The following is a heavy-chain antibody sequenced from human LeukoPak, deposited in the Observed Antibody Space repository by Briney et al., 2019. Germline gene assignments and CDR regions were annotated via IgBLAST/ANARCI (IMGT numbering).Heavy chain of an antibody. CDR3: ARHISSGGTYAHFDY. D-gene: IGHD1-26*01. Sequence: TXSLTCTVSGSMYNYYWSWIRQPPGNGLEWIGYIHYNGITNYNPSLKSRVTMSLDTSKNQVSLKLNSVTAADTAVYYCARHISSGGTYAHFDYWGQGTLVTVSS. CDR2: IHYNGIT. V-gene: IGHV4-59*08. CDR1: GSMYNYY. J-gene: IGHJ4*02.